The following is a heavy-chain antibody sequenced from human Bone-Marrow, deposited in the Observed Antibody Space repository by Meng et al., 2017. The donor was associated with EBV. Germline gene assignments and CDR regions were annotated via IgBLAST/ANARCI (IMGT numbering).Heavy chain of an antibody. CDR3: ARETGDRDY. J-gene: IGHJ4*02. V-gene: IGHV4-39*07. Sequence: QPQPPESGPGLVKPSETLSLTCTVSGGSISSSSYYWGWIRQPPGKGLEWIGSIYYSGSTYYNPSLKSRVTISVDTSKNQFSLKLSSVTAADTAVYYCARETGDRDYWGQGTLVTVSS. CDR1: GGSISSSSYY. D-gene: IGHD4-17*01. CDR2: IYYSGST.